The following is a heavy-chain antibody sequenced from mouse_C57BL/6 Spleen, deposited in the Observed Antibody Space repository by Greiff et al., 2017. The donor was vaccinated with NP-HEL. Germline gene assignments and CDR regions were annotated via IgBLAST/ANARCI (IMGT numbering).Heavy chain of an antibody. CDR3: ARSIYDGHYWDFDG. V-gene: IGHV1-69*01. D-gene: IGHD2-1*01. CDR1: GYTFTSYW. J-gene: IGHJ1*03. Sequence: QVQLQQSGAELVMPGASVKLSCKASGYTFTSYWMHWVKQRPGQGLEWIGEIDPSDSYTNYNEKFKGKSTLTVDKSSSTAYMQLRSLTSEGSAVYYCARSIYDGHYWDFDGWGTGTTVTVAS. CDR2: IDPSDSYT.